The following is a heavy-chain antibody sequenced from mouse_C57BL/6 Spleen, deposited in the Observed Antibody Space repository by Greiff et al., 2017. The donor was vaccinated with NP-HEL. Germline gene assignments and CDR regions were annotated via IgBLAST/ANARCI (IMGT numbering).Heavy chain of an antibody. V-gene: IGHV1-15*01. CDR1: GYTFTDYE. Sequence: QVQLQQSGAELVRPGASVTLSCKASGYTFTDYEMHWVKQTPVHGLEWIGAIDPETGGTAYNQKFKGKAILTADKSSSTAYMELRSLTSEDSAVYYCTRVQFIKAMDYWGQGTSVTVSS. CDR2: IDPETGGT. D-gene: IGHD1-1*01. CDR3: TRVQFIKAMDY. J-gene: IGHJ4*01.